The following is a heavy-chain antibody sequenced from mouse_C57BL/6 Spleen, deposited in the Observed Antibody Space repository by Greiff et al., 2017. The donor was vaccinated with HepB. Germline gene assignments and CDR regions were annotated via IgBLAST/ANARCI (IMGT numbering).Heavy chain of an antibody. CDR1: GYTFTSYW. V-gene: IGHV1-50*01. D-gene: IGHD2-1*01. CDR2: IDPSDSDT. Sequence: QVQLQQPGAELVKPGASVKLSCKASGYTFTSYWMQWVKQRPGQGLEWIGEIDPSDSDTNYNQKFKGKATLTVDTSSSTAYMQLSSLTSEDAAVYYCAVYGNWRVAYWGQGTLVTVSA. J-gene: IGHJ3*01. CDR3: AVYGNWRVAY.